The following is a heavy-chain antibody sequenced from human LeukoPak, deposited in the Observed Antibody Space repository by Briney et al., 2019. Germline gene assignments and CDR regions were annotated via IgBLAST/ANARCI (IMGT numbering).Heavy chain of an antibody. CDR2: ISYDGSNK. J-gene: IGHJ6*02. CDR3: AKDRALAAIYYYGMVV. Sequence: GGSLRLSCAASGFTFSSYGMHWVRQAPGKGLEWVAVISYDGSNKYYADSVKGRFTISRDNSKNTLYLQMNSLRAEDTAVYYCAKDRALAAIYYYGMVVWGQGTTVTVSS. CDR1: GFTFSSYG. D-gene: IGHD2-15*01. V-gene: IGHV3-30*18.